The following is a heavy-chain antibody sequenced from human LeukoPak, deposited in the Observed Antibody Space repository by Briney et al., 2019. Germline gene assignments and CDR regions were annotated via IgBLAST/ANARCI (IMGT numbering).Heavy chain of an antibody. V-gene: IGHV7-4-1*02. Sequence: ASVRVSCKASGYTFTSYAMNWVRQAPGQGLEWMGWINTNTGNPTYAQGFTGRFVFSLDTSVSTAYLQISSLKAEDTAVYYCARDWVSSGWPRHFDYWGQGTLVTVSS. CDR3: ARDWVSSGWPRHFDY. CDR2: INTNTGNP. D-gene: IGHD6-19*01. J-gene: IGHJ4*02. CDR1: GYTFTSYA.